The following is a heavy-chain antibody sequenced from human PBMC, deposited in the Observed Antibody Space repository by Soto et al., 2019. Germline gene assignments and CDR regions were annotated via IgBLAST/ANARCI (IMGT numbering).Heavy chain of an antibody. Sequence: GSLRLSCAASGFTFSKFAMHWVRQAPGKGLEWVAVISFDGSKEYYVDSVKGRFTISRDNSKNTLYLQMNSLRVEDTAVYYCAKDISSYSGSYTYYFDCWGQGTLVTVSS. CDR1: GFTFSKFA. V-gene: IGHV3-30*18. J-gene: IGHJ4*02. D-gene: IGHD1-26*01. CDR2: ISFDGSKE. CDR3: AKDISSYSGSYTYYFDC.